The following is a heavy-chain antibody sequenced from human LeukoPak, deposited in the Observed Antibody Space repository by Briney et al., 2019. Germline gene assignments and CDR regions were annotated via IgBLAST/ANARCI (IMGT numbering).Heavy chain of an antibody. D-gene: IGHD3-10*01. J-gene: IGHJ6*02. CDR3: ASISGYQYYYGMDV. V-gene: IGHV1-8*01. CDR2: MNPNSGNT. CDR1: GYTFTSYD. Sequence: EASVKVSCKASGYTFTSYDINWVRQATGQGLEWMGWMNPNSGNTGYAQKFQGRVTMTRNTSISTAYMELSSLRSEDTAVYYCASISGYQYYYGMDVWGQGTTATVSS.